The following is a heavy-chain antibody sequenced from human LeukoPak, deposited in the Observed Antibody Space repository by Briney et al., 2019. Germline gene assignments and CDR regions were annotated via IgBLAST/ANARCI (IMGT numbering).Heavy chain of an antibody. CDR1: GFTFSCSW. Sequence: GGSLRLSCAASGFTFSCSWMHWVRQGPGRWLVWVSRISSDGSNTIYADSVRGRFTVYRDNAKNTLFLQMNSLRAEDTGVYYCARDWGGYGPTSHDYWGQGTLVTVSS. V-gene: IGHV3-74*01. D-gene: IGHD3-16*01. CDR2: ISSDGSNT. J-gene: IGHJ4*02. CDR3: ARDWGGYGPTSHDY.